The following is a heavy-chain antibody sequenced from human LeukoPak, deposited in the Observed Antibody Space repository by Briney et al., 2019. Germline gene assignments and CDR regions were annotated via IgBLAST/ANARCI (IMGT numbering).Heavy chain of an antibody. CDR2: IKGDGSER. D-gene: IGHD1-26*01. CDR1: GFIFSSNW. J-gene: IGHJ4*02. V-gene: IGHV3-7*01. Sequence: PGGSLRLSCAASGFIFSSNWMSWVRQAPGKGLEGVANIKGDGSERYYVDAVKGRFTISRDDAHNTLYLQMNSLRAEDTAVYYCARPSSGNYARSEYWGQGTLVTVSS. CDR3: ARPSSGNYARSEY.